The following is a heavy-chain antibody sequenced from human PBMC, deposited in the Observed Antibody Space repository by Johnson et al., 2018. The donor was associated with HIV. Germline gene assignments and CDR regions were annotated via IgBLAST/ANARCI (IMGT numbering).Heavy chain of an antibody. J-gene: IGHJ3*02. CDR3: AKDRGITIFGPVIWGEPPDAFDI. Sequence: QVQLVESGGGVVQPGGSLRLSCAASGFTFSSYGMHWVRQAPGKGLAWVAFIRYDGSNKYYADSVKGRFTISRDNSKNTLYLQMNSLRAEDTAVYYCAKDRGITIFGPVIWGEPPDAFDIWGQGTMVTVSS. V-gene: IGHV3-30*02. CDR1: GFTFSSYG. D-gene: IGHD3-3*01. CDR2: IRYDGSNK.